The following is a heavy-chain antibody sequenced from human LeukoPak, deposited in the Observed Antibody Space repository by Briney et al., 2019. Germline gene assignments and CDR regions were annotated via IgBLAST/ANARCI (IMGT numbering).Heavy chain of an antibody. CDR1: GGSISSYY. CDR3: ARDAATIDFYAFDI. CDR2: IYHSGST. Sequence: SETLSLTCTVSGGSISSYYWSWIRQPPGKGLEWIGYIYHSGSTNYNPSLKSRVTISVDTSKNLFSLKLSSVTAADTAVYYCARDAATIDFYAFDIWGQGTLVTVSS. J-gene: IGHJ3*02. D-gene: IGHD1-26*01. V-gene: IGHV4-59*01.